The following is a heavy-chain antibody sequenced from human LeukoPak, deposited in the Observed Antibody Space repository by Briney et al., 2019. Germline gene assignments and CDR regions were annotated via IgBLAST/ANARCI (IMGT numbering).Heavy chain of an antibody. V-gene: IGHV3-23*01. Sequence: GGSLRLSCAASGFTFSSYPMSWVRQAPGKGLEWVSAISGSGGSTYYADSVKGLFTISRDTSENTLYLQMNSLRAEDTAVYYCARHIIAAVGWGAFDLWGQGTMVTVSS. D-gene: IGHD6-6*01. CDR2: ISGSGGST. CDR1: GFTFSSYP. CDR3: ARHIIAAVGWGAFDL. J-gene: IGHJ3*01.